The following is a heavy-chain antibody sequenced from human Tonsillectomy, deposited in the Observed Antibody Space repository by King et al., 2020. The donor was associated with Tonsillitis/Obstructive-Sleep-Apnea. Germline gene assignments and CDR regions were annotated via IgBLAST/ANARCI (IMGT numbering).Heavy chain of an antibody. D-gene: IGHD2-2*01. CDR1: GGSISSGAYY. CDR2: IYYSGST. J-gene: IGHJ6*02. V-gene: IGHV4-31*03. Sequence: QLQESGPGLVKPSQTLSLTCTVSGGSISSGAYYWSWIRQHPGKGLEWIGYIYYSGSTYYNPSLKSRVTISVDTSKTQFSLKLNSVTAADTAVYYCARVPAYVLGVPAEHDYSLMYAWGQGTTVTVSS. CDR3: ARVPAYVLGVPAEHDYSLMYA.